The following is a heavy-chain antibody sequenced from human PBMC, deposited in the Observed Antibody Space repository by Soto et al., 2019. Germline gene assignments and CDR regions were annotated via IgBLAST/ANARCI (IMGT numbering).Heavy chain of an antibody. D-gene: IGHD5-18*01. CDR3: ARCGYSYGHGVDY. Sequence: SETLSLTCSVSGGSISSYYWSWIRQPPGKGLEWIGYIYYSGSTNYNPSLKSRVTISVDTSKNQFSLKLSSVTAADTAVYYCARCGYSYGHGVDYWGQGTLVTVSS. CDR2: IYYSGST. V-gene: IGHV4-59*01. CDR1: GGSISSYY. J-gene: IGHJ4*02.